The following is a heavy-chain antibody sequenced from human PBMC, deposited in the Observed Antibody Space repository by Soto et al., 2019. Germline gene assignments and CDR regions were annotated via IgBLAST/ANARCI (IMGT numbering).Heavy chain of an antibody. CDR3: ARSYGSGSYYNIPLPNYYYYGMDV. Sequence: GGSLRLSCAASGFTFSSYSMNWVRQAPGKGLEWVSYISSSSSTIYYADSVKGRFTIARGNAKNSQYLQMNSLRDEDMAAYYCARSYGSGSYYNIPLPNYYYYGMDVWGQGTTVTVSS. CDR1: GFTFSSYS. D-gene: IGHD3-10*01. V-gene: IGHV3-48*02. J-gene: IGHJ6*02. CDR2: ISSSSSTI.